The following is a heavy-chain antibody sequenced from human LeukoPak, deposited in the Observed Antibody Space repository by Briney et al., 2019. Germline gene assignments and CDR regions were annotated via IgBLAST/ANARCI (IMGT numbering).Heavy chain of an antibody. CDR1: GFTFSSYE. Sequence: GGSLRLSCEASGFTFSSYEMQWVRQAPGKGLEWVSYITTSGSTIYYADSVKGRFTISRDNSKNSLYLQMNSLRAEDTAVYYCARDLRGGTMITSDAFDIWGQGTMVTVSS. J-gene: IGHJ3*02. D-gene: IGHD3-16*01. V-gene: IGHV3-48*03. CDR3: ARDLRGGTMITSDAFDI. CDR2: ITTSGSTI.